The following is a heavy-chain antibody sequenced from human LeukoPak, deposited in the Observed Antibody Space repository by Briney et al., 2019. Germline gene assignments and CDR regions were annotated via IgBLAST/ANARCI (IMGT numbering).Heavy chain of an antibody. D-gene: IGHD4-17*01. CDR1: GYTFTSYY. V-gene: IGHV1-69*06. CDR2: IIPIFGTA. J-gene: IGHJ6*03. CDR3: ARDGDYGTPYYYYYYYMDV. Sequence: SVKVSCKASGYTFTSYYMHWVRQAPGQGLEWMGGIIPIFGTANYAQKFQGRVTITADKSTSTAYMELSSLRSEDTAVYYCARDGDYGTPYYYYYYYMDVWGKGTTVTVSS.